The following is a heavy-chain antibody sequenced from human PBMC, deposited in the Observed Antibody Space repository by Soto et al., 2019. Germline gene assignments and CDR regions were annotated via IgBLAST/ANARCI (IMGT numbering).Heavy chain of an antibody. J-gene: IGHJ4*02. D-gene: IGHD6-19*01. V-gene: IGHV3-23*01. CDR3: AKNSGWFT. CDR1: GFTFHTND. CDR2: ISGGGETT. Sequence: EVQILESGGGLVQPGGSLRLSCVATGFTFHTNDMSWIRQAPGKGLEWVSLISGGGETTKYADSVKGRFTISRDNSKFTVYLEMNTLSAEATALYYCAKNSGWFTWGQGTLVTVSS.